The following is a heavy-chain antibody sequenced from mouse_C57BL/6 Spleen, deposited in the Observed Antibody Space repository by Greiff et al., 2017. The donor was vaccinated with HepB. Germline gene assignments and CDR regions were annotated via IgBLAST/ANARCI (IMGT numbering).Heavy chain of an antibody. Sequence: QVQLQQSGPELVKPGASVKISCKASGYAFSSSWMNWVKQRPGKGLEWIGRIYPGDGDTNYNGKFKGKATLTADKASSTAYMQLSSLTSEDSAVYFCARSREGFDYWGQGTTLTVSS. CDR1: GYAFSSSW. CDR3: ARSREGFDY. J-gene: IGHJ2*01. V-gene: IGHV1-82*01. CDR2: IYPGDGDT.